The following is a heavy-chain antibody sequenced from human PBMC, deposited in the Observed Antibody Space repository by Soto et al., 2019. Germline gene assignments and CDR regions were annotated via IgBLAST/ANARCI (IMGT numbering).Heavy chain of an antibody. CDR1: GGTFSSYA. V-gene: IGHV1-69*06. J-gene: IGHJ6*02. CDR2: TFPMFGKA. CDR3: XXXXXXXXXXXXDV. Sequence: QVQLVQSGAEVKKPGSSVKVSCKASGGTFSSYAISWVRQXXXXXLXWMGGTFPMFGKANYAQKFQGRVTISADKSTSTAYXXXXSXXXXXXXXXXXXXXXXXXXXXXXDVWGQGTTVTVSS.